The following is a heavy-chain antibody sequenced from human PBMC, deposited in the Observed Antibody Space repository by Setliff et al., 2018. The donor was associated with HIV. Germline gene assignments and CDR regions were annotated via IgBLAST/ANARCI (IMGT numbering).Heavy chain of an antibody. CDR2: MNEDGSET. V-gene: IGHV3-7*01. Sequence: GSLRLSCIASGFSFNNYYMTWVRQAPGKGLEWVANMNEDGSETYYVDSVKGRFTNSRDNAKNTLYLQMDSLRAEDTAVYYCARGGANPSWFDSWGQGTLVTVSS. CDR1: GFSFNNYY. J-gene: IGHJ5*01. D-gene: IGHD3-16*01. CDR3: ARGGANPSWFDS.